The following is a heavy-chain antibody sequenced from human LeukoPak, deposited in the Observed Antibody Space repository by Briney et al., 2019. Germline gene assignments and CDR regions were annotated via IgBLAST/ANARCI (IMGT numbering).Heavy chain of an antibody. CDR1: GGTFISYA. D-gene: IGHD3-9*01. Sequence: ASVKVSCKASGGTFISYAISWVRQAPGQGLEWMGGIIPIFGTANYAQKFQGRVTITADESTSTAYMELSSLRSEDTAVYYCARVNEYYDILTGYYGMDVWGQGTTVTVSS. CDR3: ARVNEYYDILTGYYGMDV. J-gene: IGHJ6*02. V-gene: IGHV1-69*13. CDR2: IIPIFGTA.